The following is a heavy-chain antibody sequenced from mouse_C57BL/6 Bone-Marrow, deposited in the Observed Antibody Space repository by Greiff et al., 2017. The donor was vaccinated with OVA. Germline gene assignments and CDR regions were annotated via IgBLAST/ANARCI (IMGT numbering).Heavy chain of an antibody. J-gene: IGHJ1*03. D-gene: IGHD1-1*01. CDR3: AREGYYYGSSYWYFDV. Sequence: EVQLVESGPGLVKPSQTVFLTCTVTGISITTGNYRWSWIRQFPGNKLEWIGYIYYSGTITYNPSLTSRTTITRDTPKNQFFLEMNALTAEDTATYYCAREGYYYGSSYWYFDVWGTGTTVTVSS. CDR1: GISITTGNYR. CDR2: IYYSGTI. V-gene: IGHV3-5*01.